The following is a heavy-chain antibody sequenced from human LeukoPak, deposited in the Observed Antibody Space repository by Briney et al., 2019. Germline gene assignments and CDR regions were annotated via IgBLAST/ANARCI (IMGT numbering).Heavy chain of an antibody. CDR3: ASLLSRLPECYYYYYGMDV. CDR2: INHSGST. D-gene: IGHD2-15*01. J-gene: IGHJ6*02. CDR1: GGSFSGYY. V-gene: IGHV4-34*01. Sequence: PSETLSLTCAVYGGSFSGYYWSWIRQPPGKGLEWIGEINHSGSTNYNPSLKSRVTISVDTSKNQFSLKLSSVTAADTAVYYCASLLSRLPECYYYYYGMDVWGQGTTVTVSS.